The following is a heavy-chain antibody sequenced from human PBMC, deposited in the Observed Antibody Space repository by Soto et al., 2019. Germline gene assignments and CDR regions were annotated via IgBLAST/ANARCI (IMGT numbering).Heavy chain of an antibody. CDR3: APHVLRFLEWPAPFDY. V-gene: IGHV1-46*01. J-gene: IGHJ4*02. Sequence: ASVKVSCKASGYTFTSYYMHWVRQAPGQGLEWMGIINPSGGSTSYAQKFQGRVTMTRDTSTSTVYMELSSLRSEDTAVYYCAPHVLRFLEWPAPFDYWGQGTLVTVSS. CDR1: GYTFTSYY. CDR2: INPSGGST. D-gene: IGHD3-3*01.